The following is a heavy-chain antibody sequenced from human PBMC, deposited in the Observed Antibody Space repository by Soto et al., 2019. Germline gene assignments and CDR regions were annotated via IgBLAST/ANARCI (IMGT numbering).Heavy chain of an antibody. CDR1: GGTFSSYT. D-gene: IGHD3-16*02. CDR2: IIPILGIA. V-gene: IGHV1-69*02. Sequence: QVQLVQSGAEVKKPGSSVKVSCKASGGTFSSYTISWVRQAPGQGLEWMGRIIPILGIANYAQKFQGRVTITADKSTSTAYMELSSLRSEDTAVYYCARRAMITFGGVIFDPWGQGTLVTVSS. J-gene: IGHJ5*02. CDR3: ARRAMITFGGVIFDP.